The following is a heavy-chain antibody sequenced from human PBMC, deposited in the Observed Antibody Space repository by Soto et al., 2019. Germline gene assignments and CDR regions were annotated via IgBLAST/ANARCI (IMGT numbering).Heavy chain of an antibody. V-gene: IGHV4-34*01. Sequence: SETLSLTCAVYGGSFSGYYWSWIRQPPGKGLEWIGEINHSGSTNYNPSLKSRVTISVDTSKNQFSLKLSSVTAADTAVYYCARGGRIQQWLRPFDYWGQGTLVTVSS. CDR2: INHSGST. CDR1: GGSFSGYY. D-gene: IGHD5-18*01. CDR3: ARGGRIQQWLRPFDY. J-gene: IGHJ4*02.